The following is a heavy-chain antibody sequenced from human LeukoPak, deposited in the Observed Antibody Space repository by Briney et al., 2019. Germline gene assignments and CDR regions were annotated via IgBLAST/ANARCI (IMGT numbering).Heavy chain of an antibody. Sequence: ASVKVSCKASGYTFTGYYMHWVRQAPGQGLEWMGWINPNSGGTNYAQKFQGRVTMTRDTSISTAYMELSRLRSDDTAVYYCARDLGHSSGWYGGASDIWGQGTMVTVSS. D-gene: IGHD6-19*01. V-gene: IGHV1-2*02. CDR1: GYTFTGYY. CDR2: INPNSGGT. CDR3: ARDLGHSSGWYGGASDI. J-gene: IGHJ3*02.